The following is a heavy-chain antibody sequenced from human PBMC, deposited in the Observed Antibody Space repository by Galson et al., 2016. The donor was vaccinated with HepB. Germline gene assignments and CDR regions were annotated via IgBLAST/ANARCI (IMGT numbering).Heavy chain of an antibody. CDR1: GGPVSSNYW. D-gene: IGHD2-15*01. J-gene: IGHJ4*02. V-gene: IGHV4-4*02. CDR2: IFHTGST. CDR3: AIFDLGFCADGSCSH. Sequence: SETLSPTCAVSGGPVSSNYWGTRVRQPPGQGLQWTGEIFHTGSTNYNPSLQSRVTISLDKYKDQFSLKLNSVTTADTAEYYCAIFDLGFCADGSCSHWGQGILVSVSS.